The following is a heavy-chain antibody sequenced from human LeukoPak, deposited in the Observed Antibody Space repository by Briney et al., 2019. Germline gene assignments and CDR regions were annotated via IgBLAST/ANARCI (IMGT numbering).Heavy chain of an antibody. J-gene: IGHJ4*02. CDR2: ISGSGGST. CDR1: GFTFSSYA. D-gene: IGHD3-22*01. Sequence: PGGSLRLSCAASGFTFSSYAMSWVRQAPGKGLEWVSAISGSGGSTYYADSVKGRFTISRDNSKNTLYLQMNSLRAEDTAVYYCAKDSAADYYDSSGYYYWGQGTLVTASS. V-gene: IGHV3-23*01. CDR3: AKDSAADYYDSSGYYY.